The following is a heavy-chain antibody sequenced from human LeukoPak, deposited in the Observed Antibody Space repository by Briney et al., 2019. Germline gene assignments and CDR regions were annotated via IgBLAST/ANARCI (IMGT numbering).Heavy chain of an antibody. CDR1: GFTFSSYG. D-gene: IGHD6-13*01. CDR3: ARGGTAAAVIYFQH. Sequence: GGSLRLSCAASGFTFSSYGMHWVRQAPGKGLEWVAVIWYDGSNKYYADSVKGRFTISRDNSKSTLYLQMNSLRAEDTAVYYCARGGTAAAVIYFQHWGQGTLVTVSS. V-gene: IGHV3-33*01. CDR2: IWYDGSNK. J-gene: IGHJ1*01.